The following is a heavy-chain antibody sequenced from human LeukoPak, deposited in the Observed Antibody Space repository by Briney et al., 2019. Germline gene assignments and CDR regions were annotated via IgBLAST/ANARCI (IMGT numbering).Heavy chain of an antibody. V-gene: IGHV3-30*18. CDR1: GFTFSSYG. Sequence: PGGSLRLSCAASGFTFSSYGMHWVRQAPGKGLEWVAVVSYDGSNKEYADSVKGRFTTSRDNAKNTVYLQMNSPRAEDTAVYYCAKGKDFWSGYYRGLPYYYGMDVWGQGTTVTVSS. J-gene: IGHJ6*02. D-gene: IGHD3-3*01. CDR3: AKGKDFWSGYYRGLPYYYGMDV. CDR2: VSYDGSNK.